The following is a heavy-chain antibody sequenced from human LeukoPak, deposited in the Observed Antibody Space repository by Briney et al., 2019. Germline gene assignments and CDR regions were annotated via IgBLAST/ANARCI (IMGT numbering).Heavy chain of an antibody. V-gene: IGHV1-2*02. D-gene: IGHD3-22*01. J-gene: IGHJ5*02. CDR1: GYTFTGYY. Sequence: ASVKVSCKASGYTFTGYYMHWVRQAPGQGLEWMGWINPNSGGTNYAQKFQGRVTMTRDTSISTAYMELSRLRSDDTAVYYCARNYYGSSGYYQNWFDPWGQGTLVTVSS. CDR2: INPNSGGT. CDR3: ARNYYGSSGYYQNWFDP.